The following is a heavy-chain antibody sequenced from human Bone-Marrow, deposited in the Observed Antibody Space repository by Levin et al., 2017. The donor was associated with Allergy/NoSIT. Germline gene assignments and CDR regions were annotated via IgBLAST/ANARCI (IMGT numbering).Heavy chain of an antibody. D-gene: IGHD5-18*01. CDR3: ARMSLNTGRQDY. Sequence: ASVKVSCKTSGYTFSNFGISWVRQAPGQGLEWMGWISGYNGNRKYAHKVQDRVTMTTDTSTSTAYLEVRSLRSDDTAVFYCARMSLNTGRQDYWGQGTLVTVSS. CDR2: ISGYNGNR. CDR1: GYTFSNFG. V-gene: IGHV1-18*01. J-gene: IGHJ4*02.